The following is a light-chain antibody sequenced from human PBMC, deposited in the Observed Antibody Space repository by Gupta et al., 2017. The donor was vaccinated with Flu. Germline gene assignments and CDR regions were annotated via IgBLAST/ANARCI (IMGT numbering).Light chain of an antibody. V-gene: IGLV2-23*02. CDR3: CSYAGPFIHVV. CDR1: TSDVGSYEH. J-gene: IGLJ2*01. CDR2: EVV. Sequence: SALPQPASGSGSPDRPIPISGVGSTSDVGSYEHVSWYQQYPGKAPKLLSYEVVKRPSGVSDRFSGSKSGNTASLTLSGLQTEDEADYYCCSYAGPFIHVVFGGGTKLTVL.